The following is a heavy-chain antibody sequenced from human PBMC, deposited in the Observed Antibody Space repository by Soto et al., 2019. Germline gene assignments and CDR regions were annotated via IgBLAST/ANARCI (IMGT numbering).Heavy chain of an antibody. CDR1: VYTFTCYY. CDR2: INPNSGGT. J-gene: IGHJ4*02. CDR3: ARVSSPYYYDSSGYEFFDY. D-gene: IGHD3-22*01. Sequence: XSVKVSCKGSVYTFTCYYMHWVRQAPGQGLEWMGWINPNSGGTNYAQKFQGWVTMTRDTSISTAYMELSRLRSDDTAVYYCARVSSPYYYDSSGYEFFDYWGQGSLVTVSS. V-gene: IGHV1-2*04.